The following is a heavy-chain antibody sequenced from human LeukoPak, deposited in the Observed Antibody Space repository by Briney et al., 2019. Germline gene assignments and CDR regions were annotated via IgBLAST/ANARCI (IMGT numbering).Heavy chain of an antibody. CDR1: GGSFSGYY. D-gene: IGHD3-10*01. CDR3: ARGNYYGSGSYYYYYYGMDV. J-gene: IGHJ6*02. V-gene: IGHV4-34*01. Sequence: SETLSLTCAVYGGSFSGYYWSWLRQPRGKGREWIGEINHSGSTNYNPSLKSRVTISVDTSKNQFSLKLSSVTAADTAVYYCARGNYYGSGSYYYYYYGMDVWGQGTTVTVSS. CDR2: INHSGST.